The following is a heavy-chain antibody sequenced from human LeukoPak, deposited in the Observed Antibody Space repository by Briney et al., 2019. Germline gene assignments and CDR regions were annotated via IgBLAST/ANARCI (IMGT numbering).Heavy chain of an antibody. D-gene: IGHD3-9*01. V-gene: IGHV4-39*02. CDR2: IYYSGST. CDR3: ARLYGILTTYYPYDAFDV. J-gene: IGHJ3*01. Sequence: PSETLSPTCAVSGGSISTSRYYWGWIRQPPGKGLEWIGSIYYSGSTYYNPSLKRRVTISVDTSKNHFSLKLTSVPAADTAAYYCARLYGILTTYYPYDAFDVWGQGTMVTVSS. CDR1: GGSISTSRYY.